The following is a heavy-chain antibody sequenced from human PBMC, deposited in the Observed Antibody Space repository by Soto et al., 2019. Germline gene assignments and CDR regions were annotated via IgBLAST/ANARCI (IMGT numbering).Heavy chain of an antibody. CDR1: GDSINISRYY. D-gene: IGHD5-18*01. J-gene: IGHJ3*02. CDR2: IYYSGST. Sequence: SIACTACGDSINISRYYWCWIHQPPGKGLEWIGSIYYSGSTYYNPSLKSRVTISVDTSKNQFSLKLSSVTAADTAVYYCARHKRGCYDAFDIWGQGTMGTVSS. V-gene: IGHV4-39*01. CDR3: ARHKRGCYDAFDI.